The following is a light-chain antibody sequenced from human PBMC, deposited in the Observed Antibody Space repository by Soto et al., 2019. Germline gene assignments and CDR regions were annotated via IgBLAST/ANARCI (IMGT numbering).Light chain of an antibody. Sequence: EIVMTQSPATLSVSPGERASLSCRASESVGCSLVWYQQKPGQAPRLLMYGASTRSTGIPARFNGSGSETEFNLTISSLQCEDVAVYYCQQYNKWPGIFGQGTKLEIK. J-gene: IGKJ2*01. CDR3: QQYNKWPGI. V-gene: IGKV3-15*01. CDR2: GAS. CDR1: ESVGCS.